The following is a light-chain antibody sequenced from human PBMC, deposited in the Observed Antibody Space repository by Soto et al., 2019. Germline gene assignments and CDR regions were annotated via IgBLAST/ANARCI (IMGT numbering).Light chain of an antibody. V-gene: IGLV2-14*01. Sequence: QSALTQPASVSGSPGQSITISCTGTSSDVGSYNYVSWYQQHPGKAPKLMIYDVSNRPSGVSNRFSGSKSGNTASLTISGLQAEDAADYYCSSYTSSSTLDVFGTGTQLTVL. CDR1: SSDVGSYNY. J-gene: IGLJ1*01. CDR3: SSYTSSSTLDV. CDR2: DVS.